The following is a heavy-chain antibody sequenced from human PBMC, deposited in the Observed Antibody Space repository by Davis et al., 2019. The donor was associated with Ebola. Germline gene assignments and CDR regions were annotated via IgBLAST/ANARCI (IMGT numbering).Heavy chain of an antibody. Sequence: SETLSLTCTVSGGSISSYYWSWIRQPPGKGLEWIGYINYSGSTNYNPSLKSRLTISIDTSTNQFSLKLRSVTAADTAMYYCARANTGMVPPEIDSWGQGTKVTVSS. D-gene: IGHD5-18*01. CDR3: ARANTGMVPPEIDS. CDR2: INYSGST. J-gene: IGHJ4*02. V-gene: IGHV4-59*01. CDR1: GGSISSYY.